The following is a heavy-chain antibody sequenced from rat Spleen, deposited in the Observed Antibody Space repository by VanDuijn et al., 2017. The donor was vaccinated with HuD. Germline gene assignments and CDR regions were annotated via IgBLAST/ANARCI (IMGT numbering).Heavy chain of an antibody. CDR3: TRDSLDGPNPQGVMDA. D-gene: IGHD4-4*01. J-gene: IGHJ2*01. V-gene: IGHV2-47*01. Sequence: QVQLKESGPGLVQPSQTLSLTCTVSGLSLTSNSVSWIRQPPGKGLEWVGVIWNTGGTRYNSALQSRMSNSKDTSKSQVFLKMNSLQTEDTAIYFSTRDSLDGPNPQGVMDAWDQGVMVTVSS. CDR2: IWNTGGT. CDR1: GLSLTSNS.